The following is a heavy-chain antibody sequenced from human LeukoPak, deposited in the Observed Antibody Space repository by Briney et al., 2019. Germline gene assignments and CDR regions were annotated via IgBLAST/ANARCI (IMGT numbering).Heavy chain of an antibody. CDR2: FDPEDGET. CDR1: GYTLTELS. V-gene: IGHV1-24*01. Sequence: ASVKVSCKVSGYTLTELSMHWVRQAPGKGLEWMGGFDPEDGETIYAQKFQGRVTMTEDTSTDTAYMELSSLRSEDTAVYYCATVKIRDYGDGRGAFDIWGQGTMATVSS. J-gene: IGHJ3*02. D-gene: IGHD4-17*01. CDR3: ATVKIRDYGDGRGAFDI.